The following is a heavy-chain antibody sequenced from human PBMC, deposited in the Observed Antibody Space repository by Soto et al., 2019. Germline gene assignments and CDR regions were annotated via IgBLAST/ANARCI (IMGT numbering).Heavy chain of an antibody. CDR2: MYYSGST. D-gene: IGHD2-2*02. CDR3: ARESIVVVQAAITPFYYYYGMDV. CDR1: GGSIIGYY. J-gene: IGHJ6*02. V-gene: IGHV4-59*01. Sequence: SETLSLTCTASGGSIIGYYWSWMRQPAGKGLEWIGYMYYSGSTNYNPSLKSRVTISVDTSKNQFSLKLSSVTAADTAVYYCARESIVVVQAAITPFYYYYGMDVWGQGATVTVSS.